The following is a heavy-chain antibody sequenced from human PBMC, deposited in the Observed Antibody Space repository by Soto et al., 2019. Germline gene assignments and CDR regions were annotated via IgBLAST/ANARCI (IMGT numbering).Heavy chain of an antibody. J-gene: IGHJ6*02. D-gene: IGHD2-2*01. CDR2: IIPRSGTS. Sequence: GASVKVSCKASGDTFSTYTITWVRQAPGQGLEWMGGIIPRSGTSNYAQKFQGRVTITADESTSTAYMELSSLRSEDTAVYYCAVGDIVLVPAAMHNYYYYGMDVWGQGTTVTVSS. CDR3: AVGDIVLVPAAMHNYYYYGMDV. CDR1: GDTFSTYT. V-gene: IGHV1-69*13.